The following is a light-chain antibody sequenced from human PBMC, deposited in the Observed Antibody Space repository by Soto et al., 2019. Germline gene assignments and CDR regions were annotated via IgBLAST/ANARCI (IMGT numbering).Light chain of an antibody. CDR2: GAF. V-gene: IGKV3-15*01. CDR1: QSVGSN. J-gene: IGKJ1*01. CDR3: HQYYNWPPLT. Sequence: VMTQSPATLSAPPGDRATLSCRASQSVGSNVAWYQQRPGQAPRLLIYGAFTRATGIPARFSGSGSGTAFTLIISSLQSEDFAVYYCHQYYNWPPLTFGQGTKVEIK.